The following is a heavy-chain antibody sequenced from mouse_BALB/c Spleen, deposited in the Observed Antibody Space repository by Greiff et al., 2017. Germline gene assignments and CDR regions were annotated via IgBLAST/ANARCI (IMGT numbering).Heavy chain of an antibody. J-gene: IGHJ4*01. CDR3: ARDGTYAMDY. CDR1: GFTFSSFG. CDR2: ISSGSSTI. D-gene: IGHD2-1*01. V-gene: IGHV5-17*02. Sequence: EVMLVESGGGLVQPGGSRKLSCAASGFTFSSFGMHWVRQAPEKGLEWVAYISSGSSTIYYADTVKGRFTISRDNPKNTLFLQMTSLRSEDTAMYYCARDGTYAMDYWGQGTSVTVSS.